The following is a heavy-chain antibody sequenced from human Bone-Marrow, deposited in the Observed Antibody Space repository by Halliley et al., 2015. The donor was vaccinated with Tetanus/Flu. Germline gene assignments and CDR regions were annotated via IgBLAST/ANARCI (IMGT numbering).Heavy chain of an antibody. Sequence: WVSYIRSIDTYTNYADSVKGRFTISRDNAKNALYPQMNSLRVEDTALYYCARMQYFGSGAAYFDLWGRGTLVTVSS. J-gene: IGHJ2*01. D-gene: IGHD3-10*01. V-gene: IGHV3-11*03. CDR2: IRSIDTYT. CDR3: ARMQYFGSGAAYFDL.